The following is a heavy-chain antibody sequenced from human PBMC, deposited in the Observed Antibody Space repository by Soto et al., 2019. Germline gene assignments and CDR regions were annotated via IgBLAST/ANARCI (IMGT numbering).Heavy chain of an antibody. Sequence: GGSLRLSCAASGFTFSNAWMNWVRQAPGKGLEWVGRIKSKTDGGTTDYAAPVEGKFTISRDDSKNTVFLQMNSLKTEDTAVYYCTRFYYDSSGAFDYWGQGTLVTVSS. CDR1: GFTFSNAW. CDR2: IKSKTDGGTT. CDR3: TRFYYDSSGAFDY. D-gene: IGHD3-22*01. J-gene: IGHJ4*02. V-gene: IGHV3-15*07.